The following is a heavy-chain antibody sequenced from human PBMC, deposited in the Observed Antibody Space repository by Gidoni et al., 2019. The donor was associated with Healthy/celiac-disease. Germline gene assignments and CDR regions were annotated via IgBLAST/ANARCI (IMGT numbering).Heavy chain of an antibody. D-gene: IGHD3-16*01. V-gene: IGHV3-30*18. Sequence: QVQLVESGGGVVPPGRSLRLSCAAPGFTVSTYGMHWVRQAPGKGLEWVAVISYDGSNKYYADSVKGRFTISRDNSKNTLYLQMNSLRAEDTAVYYCAKDKGDGMDVWGQGTTVTVSS. CDR1: GFTVSTYG. CDR3: AKDKGDGMDV. J-gene: IGHJ6*02. CDR2: ISYDGSNK.